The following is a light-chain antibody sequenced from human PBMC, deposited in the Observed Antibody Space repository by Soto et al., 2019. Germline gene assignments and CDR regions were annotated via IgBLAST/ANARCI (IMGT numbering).Light chain of an antibody. CDR3: QQANSFPLT. CDR1: QSISNY. J-gene: IGKJ4*01. V-gene: IGKV1-39*01. Sequence: DIHMTQSPSSLSASVGDRVTITCRASQSISNYLNWYQQKPGKAPNLLIYIASNLHSGVPSRFSGSGSGTDFTLTISSLQPEDFATYYCQQANSFPLTFGGGTKVDIK. CDR2: IAS.